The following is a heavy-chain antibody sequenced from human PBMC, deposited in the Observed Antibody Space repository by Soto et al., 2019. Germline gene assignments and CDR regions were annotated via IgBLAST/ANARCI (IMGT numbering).Heavy chain of an antibody. CDR3: ARESDYPRDNKYSGMDV. J-gene: IGHJ6*02. CDR2: ISHDATSE. V-gene: IGHV3-30*03. CDR1: AFSLSSYG. Sequence: QVQLVESGGGVVQPGSSLTLSCAASAFSLSSYGFHWVRQSPGKGLEWVAFISHDATSEHYIDSVKGRFTSSRDNAKNKMYIQMNSVRGEDTSVYYCARESDYPRDNKYSGMDVWGQGPRVTVAS. D-gene: IGHD4-17*01.